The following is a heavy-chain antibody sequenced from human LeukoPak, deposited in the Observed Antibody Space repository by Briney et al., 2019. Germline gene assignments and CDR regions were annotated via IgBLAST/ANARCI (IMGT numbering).Heavy chain of an antibody. CDR1: GFTFDDYA. CDR3: ARGGGYSYGSFDY. J-gene: IGHJ4*02. V-gene: IGHV3-9*01. D-gene: IGHD5-18*01. CDR2: ISWKSGSM. Sequence: GRSLRLSCAASGFTFDDYAMHWVRQPPGKGLEWVSGISWKSGSMGYADSVKGRFTISRDNAKNTLYLQMNSLRAEDTAVYYCARGGGYSYGSFDYWGQGTLVTVSS.